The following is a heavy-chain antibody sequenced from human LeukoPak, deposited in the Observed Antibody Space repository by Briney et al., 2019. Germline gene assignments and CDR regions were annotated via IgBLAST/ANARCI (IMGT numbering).Heavy chain of an antibody. CDR1: GYTFTGYY. J-gene: IGHJ3*02. V-gene: IGHV1-2*02. D-gene: IGHD3-9*01. Sequence: SVKVSCKASGYTFTGYYMHWVRQAPGQGLEWMGWINPNSGGTNYAQKFQGRVTMTRDTSISTAYMELSRLRSDDTAVYYCAQEGVRYFGTPGAFDIWGQGTMVTVSS. CDR2: INPNSGGT. CDR3: AQEGVRYFGTPGAFDI.